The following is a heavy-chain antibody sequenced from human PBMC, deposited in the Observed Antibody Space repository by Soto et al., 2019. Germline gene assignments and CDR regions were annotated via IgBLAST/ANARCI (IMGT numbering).Heavy chain of an antibody. V-gene: IGHV4-59*01. J-gene: IGHJ3*02. CDR1: GGSISSYY. CDR3: ARQSWYDAFDI. Sequence: SETLSLTCTVSGGSISSYYWSWIRQPPGKGLEWIGYIYYSGSTNYNPSLKSRVTISVDTSKNQFSLKLSSVTAAVTAVYYCARQSWYDAFDIWGQGTMVTVSS. D-gene: IGHD6-13*01. CDR2: IYYSGST.